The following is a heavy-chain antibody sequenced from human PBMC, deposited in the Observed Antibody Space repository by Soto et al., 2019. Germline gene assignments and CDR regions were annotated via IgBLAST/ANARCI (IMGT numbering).Heavy chain of an antibody. V-gene: IGHV4-39*01. CDR1: GGSISSSSYY. CDR3: VRRHGLTIDAYY. J-gene: IGHJ4*02. CDR2: FFYGGKN. D-gene: IGHD3-10*01. Sequence: SETLSLTCTVSGGSISSSSYYWGWIRQPPGKGLEWIGSFFYGGKNYYNPSLKSRVTISVDTSKNQFSLKLTSVTAADTAVYYCVRRHGLTIDAYYWGQGTLVTSPQ.